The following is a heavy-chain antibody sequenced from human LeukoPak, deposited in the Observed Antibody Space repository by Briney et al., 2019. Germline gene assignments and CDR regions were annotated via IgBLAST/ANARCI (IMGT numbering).Heavy chain of an antibody. V-gene: IGHV3-66*01. CDR3: ARDGYSSGWIDH. D-gene: IGHD6-19*01. CDR1: GFTVSSNY. CDR2: IYSGGST. J-gene: IGHJ4*02. Sequence: GGSLRLSCAASGFTVSSNYMSGVRQAPGKGLEWVSVIYSGGSTYYADSVKGRFTISRDNSKNTLYLQMNSLRAEDTAVYYCARDGYSSGWIDHWGQGTLVTVSS.